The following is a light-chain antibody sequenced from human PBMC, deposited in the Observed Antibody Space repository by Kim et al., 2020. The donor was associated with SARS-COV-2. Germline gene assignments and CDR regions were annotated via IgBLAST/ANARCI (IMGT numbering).Light chain of an antibody. CDR2: GAS. Sequence: SPGESATLSCRASQNIDNDLAWYQQRPGQAPRLLIHGASTRAIGISARFSGTGSGTEFTLTISSLQSEDFAVYYCQQYHKWPPLTFGGGTKVDIK. V-gene: IGKV3D-15*01. CDR1: QNIDND. CDR3: QQYHKWPPLT. J-gene: IGKJ4*01.